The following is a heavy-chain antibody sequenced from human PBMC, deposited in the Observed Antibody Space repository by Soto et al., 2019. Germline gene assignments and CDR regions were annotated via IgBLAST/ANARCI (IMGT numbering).Heavy chain of an antibody. V-gene: IGHV1-69*13. CDR2: IIPIFGTA. D-gene: IGHD1-26*01. Sequence: ASVKVSCKASGGTFSSYAISWVRQAPGQGLEWMGGIIPIFGTANYAQKFQGRVTITADESTSTAYMELSSLRSEDTAVYYCARGRAPRIVGANSGDAFDIWGQGTMVTVSS. CDR1: GGTFSSYA. CDR3: ARGRAPRIVGANSGDAFDI. J-gene: IGHJ3*02.